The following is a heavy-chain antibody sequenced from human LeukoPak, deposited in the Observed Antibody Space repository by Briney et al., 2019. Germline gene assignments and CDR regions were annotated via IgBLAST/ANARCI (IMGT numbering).Heavy chain of an antibody. D-gene: IGHD4/OR15-4a*01. J-gene: IGHJ4*02. Sequence: PGGSLRLSCAASGFTFSSYETNWVRQAPGKGLEWVSYISSSGSTIVSADSVKGRFTISRDNAKNSLYLQMNSLRAEDTAVYYCARRAGAYSHPYDYWGQGTLVTVSS. CDR1: GFTFSSYE. V-gene: IGHV3-48*03. CDR3: ARRAGAYSHPYDY. CDR2: ISSSGSTI.